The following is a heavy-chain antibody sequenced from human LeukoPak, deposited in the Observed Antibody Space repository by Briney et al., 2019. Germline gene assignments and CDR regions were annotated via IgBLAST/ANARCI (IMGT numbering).Heavy chain of an antibody. CDR2: ISAYNGNT. D-gene: IGHD3-10*01. J-gene: IGHJ5*02. CDR1: GYTFTSYG. CDR3: ARDRRFGESLNWFDP. V-gene: IGHV1-18*01. Sequence: ASVKVSCKASGYTFTSYGISWVRQAPGQGLEWMGWISAYNGNTNYAQKLQGRVTMTTDTSTSTAYMELRSLRSDDTVVYYCARDRRFGESLNWFDPWGQGTLVTVSS.